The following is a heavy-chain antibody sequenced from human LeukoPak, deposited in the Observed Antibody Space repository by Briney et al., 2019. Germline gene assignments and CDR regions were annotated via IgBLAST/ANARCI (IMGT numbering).Heavy chain of an antibody. V-gene: IGHV4-59*11. J-gene: IGHJ4*02. CDR1: GGSISSHY. Sequence: SETLSLTCTVSGGSISSHYWSWIRQPPGKGLEWIGYIYYSGSTNYNPSLKGRVTISVDTSKNQFSLKLSSVTAADTAVYYCARGLDFDYWGQGTLVTVSS. CDR2: IYYSGST. CDR3: ARGLDFDY. D-gene: IGHD3-9*01.